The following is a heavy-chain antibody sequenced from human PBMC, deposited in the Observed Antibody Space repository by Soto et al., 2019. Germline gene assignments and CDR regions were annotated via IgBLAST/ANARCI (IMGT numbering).Heavy chain of an antibody. Sequence: GGSLRLSCAGSGFSFGSYEMHWVRQAPGKGLEWVTFTSYDGSINYYADSVKGRFTMSRDNSKNLLYLQKNSLRTEDTAVYYCVRRSTVSYYAVDVWGQGNTVTVSS. CDR2: TSYDGSIN. J-gene: IGHJ6*02. V-gene: IGHV3-30*04. D-gene: IGHD4-17*01. CDR3: VRRSTVSYYAVDV. CDR1: GFSFGSYE.